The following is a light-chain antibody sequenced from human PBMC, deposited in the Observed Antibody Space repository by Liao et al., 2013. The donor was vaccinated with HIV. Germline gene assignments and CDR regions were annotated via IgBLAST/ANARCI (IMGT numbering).Light chain of an antibody. J-gene: IGLJ1*01. CDR2: EDS. Sequence: SYELTQPPSVSVSPGQTATITCSGDDLGDRYACWYQHKPGQSPVLVMYEDSKRPSGIPERFSGSSSGDTATLTISGTQTVDEADYYCQAWDSGTYVFGTGTEGHRP. CDR1: DLGDRY. CDR3: QAWDSGTYV. V-gene: IGLV3-1*01.